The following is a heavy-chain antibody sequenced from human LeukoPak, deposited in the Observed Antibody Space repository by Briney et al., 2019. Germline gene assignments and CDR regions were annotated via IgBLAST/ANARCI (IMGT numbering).Heavy chain of an antibody. Sequence: GGSLRLSCEGSGVTFSDSWMSWVRQAPGKGLEWVANIKEDGSEDYYVDSVKGRFTISRDNPKNTLYVQMNSLRAEDTAVYYCARGRGADYGGNSGYFDYWGQGTLVTVSS. CDR1: GVTFSDSW. D-gene: IGHD4-23*01. CDR3: ARGRGADYGGNSGYFDY. V-gene: IGHV3-7*01. CDR2: IKEDGSED. J-gene: IGHJ4*02.